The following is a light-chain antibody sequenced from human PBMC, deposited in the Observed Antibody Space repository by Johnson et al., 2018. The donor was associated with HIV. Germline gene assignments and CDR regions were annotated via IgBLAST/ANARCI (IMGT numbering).Light chain of an antibody. CDR2: DKN. CDR3: GTWDTSPGAHYV. CDR1: SSTIGTNY. Sequence: SVLTQPPSVSAAPGQKVTISCSGSSSTIGTNYVSWYQKFPGTAPKLLIFDKNKRPSGIPDRFSASQSGTSATLDITGLQTGDEADYYCGTWDTSPGAHYVFGSGTKVTVL. V-gene: IGLV1-51*01. J-gene: IGLJ1*01.